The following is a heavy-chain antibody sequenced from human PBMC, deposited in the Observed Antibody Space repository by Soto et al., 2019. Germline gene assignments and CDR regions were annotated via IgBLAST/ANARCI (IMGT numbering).Heavy chain of an antibody. Sequence: SETLSLTCAVYGGSFSGYYWSWIRQPPGKGLEWIGEINHSGSTNYNPSLKSRVTISVDTSKNQFSLKLSSVTAADTAVYYCARLTTTSDQDYWGQGTLVTVSS. D-gene: IGHD1-1*01. CDR1: GGSFSGYY. CDR3: ARLTTTSDQDY. J-gene: IGHJ4*02. V-gene: IGHV4-34*01. CDR2: INHSGST.